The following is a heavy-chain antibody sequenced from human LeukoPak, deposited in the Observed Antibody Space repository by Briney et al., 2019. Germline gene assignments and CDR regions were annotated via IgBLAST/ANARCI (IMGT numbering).Heavy chain of an antibody. J-gene: IGHJ3*02. CDR2: IYYSGST. Sequence: SETLSLTCTVSGSSISSYYWSWIRQPPGKGLEWIGYIYYSGSTNYNPSLKSRVTISVDTSKNQFSLKLSSVTSADTAVYYCARDHLWYSSGWYERAFDIWGQGTMVTVSS. D-gene: IGHD6-19*01. V-gene: IGHV4-59*01. CDR1: GSSISSYY. CDR3: ARDHLWYSSGWYERAFDI.